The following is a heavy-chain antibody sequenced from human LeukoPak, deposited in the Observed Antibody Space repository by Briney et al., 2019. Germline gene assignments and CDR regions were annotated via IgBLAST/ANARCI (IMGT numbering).Heavy chain of an antibody. CDR2: INHSGST. V-gene: IGHV4-34*01. J-gene: IGHJ4*02. CDR3: AKDLGPGYSYGYLDY. Sequence: SETLSLTCAVYGGSFSGYYWSWIRQPPGKGLEWIGEINHSGSTNYNPSLKSRVTISVDTSKNQFSLKLSSVTAADTAVYYCAKDLGPGYSYGYLDYWGQGTLVTVSS. D-gene: IGHD5-18*01. CDR1: GGSFSGYY.